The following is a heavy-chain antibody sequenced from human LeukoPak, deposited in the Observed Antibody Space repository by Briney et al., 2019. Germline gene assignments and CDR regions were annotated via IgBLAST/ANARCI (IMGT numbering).Heavy chain of an antibody. Sequence: GGSLRLSCAASGFTFSSYGMHWVRQAPGKGLEWVANIKQDGSEKYYVDSVKGRFTISRDNSKNTLFLQMNSLRAEDTAVYYCARDGSYDYVWGSPDYWGQGTLVTVSS. CDR2: IKQDGSEK. CDR1: GFTFSSYG. D-gene: IGHD3-16*01. V-gene: IGHV3-7*01. CDR3: ARDGSYDYVWGSPDY. J-gene: IGHJ4*02.